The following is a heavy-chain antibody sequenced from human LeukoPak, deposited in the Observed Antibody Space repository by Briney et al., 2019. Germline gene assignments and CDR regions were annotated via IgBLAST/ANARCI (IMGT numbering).Heavy chain of an antibody. CDR1: GGTFSSYT. D-gene: IGHD6-19*01. CDR3: ARADPSSGEYYFDY. V-gene: IGHV1-69*02. Sequence: SVKVSCKASGGTFSSYTISWVRQAPGQGLEWMGRIIPILGMANYAQKFQGRVTITADKSTSTAYMELSSLRSEDTAVYYCARADPSSGEYYFDYWGQGTLVTVSS. CDR2: IIPILGMA. J-gene: IGHJ4*02.